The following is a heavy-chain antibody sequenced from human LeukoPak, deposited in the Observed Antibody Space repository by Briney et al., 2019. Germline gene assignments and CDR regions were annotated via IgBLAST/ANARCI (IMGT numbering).Heavy chain of an antibody. Sequence: GGSLRLSCAASGFTFSDYAMRWVRQAPGKGLEWVSFISGDGGRTNYADSVKGRFTISRDNSKNSLYLQMNSLRTEDTAVYYCVKAYYDYVWGSYRYFCAFDIWGQGTMVTVSS. CDR2: ISGDGGRT. V-gene: IGHV3-43*02. J-gene: IGHJ3*02. CDR1: GFTFSDYA. CDR3: VKAYYDYVWGSYRYFCAFDI. D-gene: IGHD3-16*02.